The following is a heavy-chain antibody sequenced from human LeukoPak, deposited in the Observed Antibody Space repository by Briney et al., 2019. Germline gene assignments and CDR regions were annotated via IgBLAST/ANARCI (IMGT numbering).Heavy chain of an antibody. CDR2: ITTSGTYI. CDR3: ARPFYYDSNGGEGMDV. Sequence: GGSLRLSCAASGFXFTRFNMNWVRQAPGKGLELVSSITTSGTYIYYADSVKGRFTISRDNAKNSLYLQMNSLRVEDTAVYYCARPFYYDSNGGEGMDVWGQGTTVTVSS. J-gene: IGHJ6*02. V-gene: IGHV3-21*06. CDR1: GFXFTRFN. D-gene: IGHD3-22*01.